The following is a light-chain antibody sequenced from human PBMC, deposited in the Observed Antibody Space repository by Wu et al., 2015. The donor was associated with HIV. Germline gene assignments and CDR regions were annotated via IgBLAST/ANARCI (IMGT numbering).Light chain of an antibody. CDR3: QQYNTYSPWT. V-gene: IGKV1-9*01. CDR1: QGISSY. Sequence: DIQLTQSPSFLSVSVGDRVTITCRASQGISSYLAWYQQQPGKAPKLLIYAASTLQSGVPSRFSGSGSGTEFILTISSLQPDDFASYYCQQYNTYSPWTFGQGTKVE. CDR2: AAS. J-gene: IGKJ1*01.